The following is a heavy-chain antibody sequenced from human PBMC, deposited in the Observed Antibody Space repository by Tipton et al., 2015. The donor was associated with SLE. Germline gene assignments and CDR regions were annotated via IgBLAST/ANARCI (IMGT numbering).Heavy chain of an antibody. CDR2: ISAYNGNT. J-gene: IGHJ3*02. D-gene: IGHD1-26*01. V-gene: IGHV1-18*01. CDR1: GYTFNRYG. CDR3: ARGPQREPPAVDI. Sequence: QLVQSGAEVKKPGASVKVSCKASGYTFNRYGVSWVRQAPGQGLEWMGWISAYNGNTNYAKNLQARVTMTTDTSTNTAYMELRSQAPDDTSRYCCARGPQREPPAVDIWFRGTMVTVS.